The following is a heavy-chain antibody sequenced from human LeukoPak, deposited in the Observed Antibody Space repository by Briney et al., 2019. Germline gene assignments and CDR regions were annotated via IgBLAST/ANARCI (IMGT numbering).Heavy chain of an antibody. J-gene: IGHJ4*02. V-gene: IGHV3-7*03. Sequence: PGGSLRLSCVVSGFTLSSRWMMWVRQAPGEGLEWMTNINRDGSEKNYVDSVKGRFTITRDNAENSLYLQMNSLKVEDTAIYYCATYYSWSGYSIAYWGQGTLVTVSS. CDR1: GFTLSSRW. CDR3: ATYYSWSGYSIAY. CDR2: INRDGSEK. D-gene: IGHD3-3*01.